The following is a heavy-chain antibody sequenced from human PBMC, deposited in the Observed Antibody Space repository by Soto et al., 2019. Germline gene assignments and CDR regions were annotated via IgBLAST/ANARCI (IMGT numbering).Heavy chain of an antibody. CDR2: MNPNSGNT. V-gene: IGHV1-8*01. CDR3: ASLSYIAVAGTNGKDDAFDI. CDR1: GYTFTSYD. J-gene: IGHJ3*02. D-gene: IGHD6-19*01. Sequence: ASVKVSCKASGYTFTSYDINWARQATGQGLEWMGWMNPNSGNTGYAQKFQGRVTMTRNTSISTAYMELSSLRSEDTAVYYCASLSYIAVAGTNGKDDAFDIWGQGTMVTVSS.